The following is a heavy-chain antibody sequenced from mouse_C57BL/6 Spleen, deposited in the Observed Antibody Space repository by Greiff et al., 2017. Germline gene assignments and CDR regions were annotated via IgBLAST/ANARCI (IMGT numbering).Heavy chain of an antibody. V-gene: IGHV1-15*01. CDR2: IDPETGGT. Sequence: QVQLQQSGAELVRPGASVTLSCKASGYTFTDYEMHWVKQTPVHGLEWIGAIDPETGGTAYNQKFKGKAILTADKSSSTAYMELRSLTSEDSAVYYGTRRRAYYSNYENDAMDDWGQGTTITVSS. J-gene: IGHJ4*01. CDR3: TRRRAYYSNYENDAMDD. CDR1: GYTFTDYE. D-gene: IGHD2-5*01.